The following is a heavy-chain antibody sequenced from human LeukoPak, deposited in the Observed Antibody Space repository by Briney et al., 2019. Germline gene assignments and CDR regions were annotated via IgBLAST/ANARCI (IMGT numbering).Heavy chain of an antibody. CDR2: ISSSGSTI. D-gene: IGHD1-26*01. CDR3: AREGRVGATEFDY. Sequence: PGGSLRLSCAASGFTFSSYEMNWVRQAPGKGLEWVSYISSSGSTIYYADSVKGRFTISRDNAKNSLYLQMNSLRAEDTAVYYCAREGRVGATEFDYWGQGTLVTVSS. CDR1: GFTFSSYE. V-gene: IGHV3-48*03. J-gene: IGHJ4*02.